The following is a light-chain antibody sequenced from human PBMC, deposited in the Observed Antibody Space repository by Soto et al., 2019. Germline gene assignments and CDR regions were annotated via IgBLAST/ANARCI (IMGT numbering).Light chain of an antibody. Sequence: EIVLTQSPGTLSLSPGERATLSCRASQSVSSNYLAWYQQKPGQAPRLLIYGASSRATGVPDRFSGSGSGTDFTLTISRLEPDDFAVYYCQQYGISLWTFGQGTKVEIK. J-gene: IGKJ1*01. CDR1: QSVSSNY. CDR2: GAS. V-gene: IGKV3-20*01. CDR3: QQYGISLWT.